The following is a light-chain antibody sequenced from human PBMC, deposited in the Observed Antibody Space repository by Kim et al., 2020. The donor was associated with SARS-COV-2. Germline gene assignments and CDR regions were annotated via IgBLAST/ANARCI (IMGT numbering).Light chain of an antibody. V-gene: IGLV2-8*01. CDR3: SSYAGGDTFV. J-gene: IGLJ1*01. CDR2: EVN. CDR1: SSDIGDYNY. Sequence: QSALTQPPSASGSPGQSVTISCTGTSSDIGDYNYVSWYKHHPGRAPKVIIYEVNRRPSGVPDRFSGSKSANTASLTVSGLQPDDEADYYCSSYAGGDTFVFGTGTKVTVL.